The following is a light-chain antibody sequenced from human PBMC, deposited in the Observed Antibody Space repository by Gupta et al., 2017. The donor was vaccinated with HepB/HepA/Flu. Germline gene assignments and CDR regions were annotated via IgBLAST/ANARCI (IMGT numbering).Light chain of an antibody. CDR2: KAS. Sequence: DIQMTQSPSTLSASVGDRVTITCRASQSIGSWLAWYQQKPGKAPNLLISKASSLESGVPSRFSGSGSETEFTLTISSLQPDDFATYYCQRYNGYSFNFGHGTKVDIK. J-gene: IGKJ1*01. V-gene: IGKV1-5*03. CDR3: QRYNGYSFN. CDR1: QSIGSW.